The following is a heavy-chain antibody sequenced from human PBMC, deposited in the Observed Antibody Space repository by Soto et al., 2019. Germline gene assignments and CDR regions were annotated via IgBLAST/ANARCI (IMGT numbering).Heavy chain of an antibody. CDR2: ISAYNGNT. V-gene: IGHV1-18*04. J-gene: IGHJ6*02. Sequence: QVQLVQSGAEVKKPGASVKVSCKASGYTFTSYGISWVRQAPGQGLEWMGWISAYNGNTNYAQKRQGRVTMTTETSTSTAYMELRSLISDDTAVYYCARDLDSSSWYGYYYYYYGMDVWGQGTTVTVSS. D-gene: IGHD6-13*01. CDR3: ARDLDSSSWYGYYYYYYGMDV. CDR1: GYTFTSYG.